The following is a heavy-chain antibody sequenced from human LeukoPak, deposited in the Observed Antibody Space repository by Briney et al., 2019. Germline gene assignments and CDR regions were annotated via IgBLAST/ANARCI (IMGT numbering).Heavy chain of an antibody. D-gene: IGHD2-2*01. CDR3: ARSSDIVVVPAAINWFDP. J-gene: IGHJ5*02. V-gene: IGHV4-34*01. CDR1: GGSFSGYY. Sequence: SETLSLTCAVYGGSFSGYYWSWIRQPPGKGLEWIGEINHSGSTNYNPSLKSRVTISVDTSKNQFSLKLSSETAADTAVYYCARSSDIVVVPAAINWFDPWGQGTLVTVSS. CDR2: INHSGST.